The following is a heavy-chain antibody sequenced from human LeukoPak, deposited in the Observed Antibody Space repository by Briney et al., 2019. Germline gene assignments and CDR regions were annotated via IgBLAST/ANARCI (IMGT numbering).Heavy chain of an antibody. V-gene: IGHV4-59*01. CDR2: IYYSGST. CDR1: GGSISSYY. CDR3: ARDSSFDY. J-gene: IGHJ4*02. Sequence: PSETLSLTCTVPGGSISSYYWSSIRQPPGKGLEWIGYIYYSGSTNYNPSLKSRVTISVETSKNQFSLKLSSVTAADTAVYYCARDSSFDYWGQGTLVTVSS.